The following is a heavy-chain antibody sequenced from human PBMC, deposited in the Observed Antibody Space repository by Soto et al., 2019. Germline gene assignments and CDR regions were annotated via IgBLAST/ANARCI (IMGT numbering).Heavy chain of an antibody. CDR1: GGSFSGYY. CDR2: INHSGST. CDR3: ARGFEDYGDYSGERGAFDI. Sequence: SETLSLTCAVYGGSFSGYYWSWIRQPPGKGLEWIGEINHSGSTNYNPSLKSRVTIAVDTSKNQFSLKLSSVNAADTAVYYCARGFEDYGDYSGERGAFDIWGQGTMVTVSS. J-gene: IGHJ3*02. D-gene: IGHD4-17*01. V-gene: IGHV4-34*01.